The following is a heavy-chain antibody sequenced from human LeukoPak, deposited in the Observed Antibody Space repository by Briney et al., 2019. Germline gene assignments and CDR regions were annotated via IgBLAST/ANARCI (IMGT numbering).Heavy chain of an antibody. J-gene: IGHJ3*02. CDR2: IYYSGST. V-gene: IGHV4-59*08. CDR1: GGSISSYY. Sequence: SETLSLTCTVSGGSISSYYWSWIRQPPGKGLEWIGYIYYSGSTNYNPSLKSRVTISVDTSKNQFSLKLSSVTAADTAVYYCARLDSDDAFDIWGQGTMVTVSS. CDR3: ARLDSDDAFDI. D-gene: IGHD3/OR15-3a*01.